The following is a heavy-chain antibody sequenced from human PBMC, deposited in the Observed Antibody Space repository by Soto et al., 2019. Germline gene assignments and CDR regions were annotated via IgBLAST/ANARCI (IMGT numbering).Heavy chain of an antibody. D-gene: IGHD3-3*01. J-gene: IGHJ6*02. CDR2: IWYDGSKK. CDR3: ARDASYDSLWSGYYPSRNGMDV. V-gene: IGHV3-33*01. CDR1: GFTFSSFG. Sequence: QVQVVESGGGVVQPGRSLRLSCAASGFTFSSFGMHWVRQAPGKGLEWVSLIWYDGSKKSYGDSVKGRLTISRDNSRNKVYLQMNSLRADDTAVYYCARDASYDSLWSGYYPSRNGMDVWGQGTTVTVSS.